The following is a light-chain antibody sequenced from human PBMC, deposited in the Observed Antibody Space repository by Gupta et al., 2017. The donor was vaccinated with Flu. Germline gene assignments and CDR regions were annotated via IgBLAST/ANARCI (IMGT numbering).Light chain of an antibody. V-gene: IGKV1-33*01. CDR2: GAS. CDR3: QHESNRPYN. Sequence: DIQMTQSPSSLSASVGDRVTITYQASQDIGDFLHWYQQKPGKAPVVLIYGASSLTKGVPSRFSGRGAGTNFTFTIDNLRPEDVAKYHCQHESNRPYNFGQGTKVEIK. J-gene: IGKJ2*01. CDR1: QDIGDF.